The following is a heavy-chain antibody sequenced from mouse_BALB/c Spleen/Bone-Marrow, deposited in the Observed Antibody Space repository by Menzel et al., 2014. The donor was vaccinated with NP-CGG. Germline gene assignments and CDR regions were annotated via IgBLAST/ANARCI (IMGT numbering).Heavy chain of an antibody. V-gene: IGHV1-69*02. J-gene: IGHJ2*01. D-gene: IGHD1-1*01. CDR3: TRSYGSSYEYYFDY. CDR1: GYTFTSYW. CDR2: IYPSDSYT. Sequence: QVQLQHSGAELVRPGASVKLSCKASGYTFTSYWINWVKQRPGQGLEWIGNIYPSDSYTNYNQKFKDKATLTVDKSSSTAYMQLSSPTSEDSAVYYCTRSYGSSYEYYFDYWGQGTTHTVSS.